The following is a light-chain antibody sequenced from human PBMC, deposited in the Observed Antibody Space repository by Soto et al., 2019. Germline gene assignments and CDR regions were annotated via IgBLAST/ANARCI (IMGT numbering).Light chain of an antibody. Sequence: EIVLTQSPGTLSLSPGDRATLSCRASQSVSSSSVAWYKQKPGQAPRLLIYGASRRATGTPDTFSGSGSGTDFTLTISSLEPEDFAVYYCQLYGNSPMYTFGQGTKV. CDR1: QSVSSSS. CDR3: QLYGNSPMYT. V-gene: IGKV3-20*01. CDR2: GAS. J-gene: IGKJ2*01.